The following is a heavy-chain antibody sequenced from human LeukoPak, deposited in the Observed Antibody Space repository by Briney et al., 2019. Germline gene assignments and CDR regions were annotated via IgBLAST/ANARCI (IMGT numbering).Heavy chain of an antibody. V-gene: IGHV4-34*01. J-gene: IGHJ4*02. D-gene: IGHD6-19*01. CDR2: INHSGST. CDR3: ARISVAGLPFDY. CDR1: GGSFSGYY. Sequence: SETLSLTCAVFGGSFSGYYWSWIRQPPGKGLEWIGKINHSGSTNYNPSLKSRVTISVDTSKNQFSLKLSPVTAADTAVYYCARISVAGLPFDYWGQGTLVTVSS.